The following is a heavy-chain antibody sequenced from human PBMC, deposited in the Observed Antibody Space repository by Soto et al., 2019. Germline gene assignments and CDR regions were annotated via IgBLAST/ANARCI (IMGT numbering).Heavy chain of an antibody. V-gene: IGHV1-69*12. CDR3: ARGGYGSGSYYYSSYGMDV. CDR1: GGTFSSYA. CDR2: IIPIFGTA. D-gene: IGHD3-10*01. Sequence: QVQLVQSGAEVKKPGSSVKVSCKASGGTFSSYAISWVRQAPGQGLEWMGGIIPIFGTANYAQKFQGRVKIAGDEATSTDYMELSGLRSEDTAVYYWARGGYGSGSYYYSSYGMDVWGQGTTVTVSS. J-gene: IGHJ6*02.